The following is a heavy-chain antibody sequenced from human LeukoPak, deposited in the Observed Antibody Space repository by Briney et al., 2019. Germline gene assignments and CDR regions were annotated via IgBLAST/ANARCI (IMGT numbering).Heavy chain of an antibody. J-gene: IGHJ4*02. V-gene: IGHV4-30-4*01. D-gene: IGHD3-22*01. CDR2: IYYSGST. CDR3: ARVNYYDSSGLDY. Sequence: NPPPTFTVSGGSINSGGYYWCWVRPPPRKGPGWIGYIYYSGSTYYNPSLKSRVTISVDTSKNQFSLKLSSVTAADTAVYYCARVNYYDSSGLDYWGQGTLVTVSS. CDR1: GGSINSGGYY.